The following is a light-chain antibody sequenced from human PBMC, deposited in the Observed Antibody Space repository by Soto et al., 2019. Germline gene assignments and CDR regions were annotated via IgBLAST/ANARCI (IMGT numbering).Light chain of an antibody. J-gene: IGKJ4*01. CDR3: QQANSFPLT. Sequence: DIPMTQSPSSVSASVGDRVTITCRASQGISSRLAWYQQKPGKAPNLLIYAASNLQSGVPSRFSGSGSQTDFTLTIGSLQPEDFATYYCQQANSFPLTCGGGSKVEIK. V-gene: IGKV1-12*01. CDR2: AAS. CDR1: QGISSR.